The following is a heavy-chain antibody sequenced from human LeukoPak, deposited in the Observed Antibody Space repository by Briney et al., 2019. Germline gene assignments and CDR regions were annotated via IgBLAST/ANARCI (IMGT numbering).Heavy chain of an antibody. J-gene: IGHJ4*02. V-gene: IGHV1-2*02. CDR1: GYTFTGYY. D-gene: IGHD6-13*01. Sequence: ASVKVSCKASGYTFTGYYMHWVRQAPGQGLEWMGWINPNSGGTNYAQKFQGRVTMTRDTSISTAYMELSRLRSDDTAVYYCARDSIAAAGAFDCWGQGTLVTVSS. CDR3: ARDSIAAAGAFDC. CDR2: INPNSGGT.